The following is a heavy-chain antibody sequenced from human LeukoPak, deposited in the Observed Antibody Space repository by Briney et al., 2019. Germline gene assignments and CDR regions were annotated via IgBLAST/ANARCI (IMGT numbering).Heavy chain of an antibody. CDR3: AAIHSGYSSGWYGYYYGMDV. Sequence: SETLSLTCTVSGGSITISSYYWGWIRQPPGKGLEWIGEIYHSGSTNYNPSLKSRVTISVDKSKNQFSLKLSSVTAADTAVYYCAAIHSGYSSGWYGYYYGMDVWGQGTTVTVSS. D-gene: IGHD6-19*01. CDR2: IYHSGST. V-gene: IGHV4-39*07. CDR1: GGSITISSYY. J-gene: IGHJ6*02.